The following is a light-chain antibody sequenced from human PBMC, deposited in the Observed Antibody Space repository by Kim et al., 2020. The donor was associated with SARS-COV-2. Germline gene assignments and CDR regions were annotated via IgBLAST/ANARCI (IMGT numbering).Light chain of an antibody. Sequence: ATINCKSSQSVVYSSDNNNYLTWYQQKPGQPPKLLIYWASTRESGVPDRFSGSGSGTDFTLTISSLQAEDVAVYYCQQYYAIPWTFGQGTKVDIK. V-gene: IGKV4-1*01. J-gene: IGKJ1*01. CDR1: QSVVYSSDNNNY. CDR3: QQYYAIPWT. CDR2: WAS.